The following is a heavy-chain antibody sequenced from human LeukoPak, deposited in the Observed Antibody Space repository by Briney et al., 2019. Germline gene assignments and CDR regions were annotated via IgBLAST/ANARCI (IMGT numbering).Heavy chain of an antibody. Sequence: GGSLRLSCVASGLTVSSNYMSWVRQAPGKGLEWVSVIYSGGSTYYADSVKGRFTISRDNSKNTLYLQMNSLRAEDTAVYYCARDYLYNGRASGAFDIWGQGTMVTVSS. D-gene: IGHD5-12*01. CDR3: ARDYLYNGRASGAFDI. CDR2: IYSGGST. J-gene: IGHJ3*02. V-gene: IGHV3-66*01. CDR1: GLTVSSNY.